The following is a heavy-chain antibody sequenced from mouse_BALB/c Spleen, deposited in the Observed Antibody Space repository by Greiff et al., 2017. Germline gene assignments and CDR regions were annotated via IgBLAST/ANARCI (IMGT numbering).Heavy chain of an antibody. CDR1: GYTFTDYA. CDR3: ARPHDGYYAMDY. D-gene: IGHD2-3*01. V-gene: IGHV1S137*01. CDR2: ISTYYGDA. J-gene: IGHJ4*01. Sequence: VQLQQSGAELVRPGVSVKISCKGSGYTFTDYAMHWVKQSHAKSLEWIGVISTYYGDASYNQKFKGKATMTVDKSSSTAYMELARLTSEDSAIYYCARPHDGYYAMDYWGQGTSVTVSS.